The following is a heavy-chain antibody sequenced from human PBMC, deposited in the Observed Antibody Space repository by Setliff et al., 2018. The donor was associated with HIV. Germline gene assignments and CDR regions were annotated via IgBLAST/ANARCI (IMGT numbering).Heavy chain of an antibody. CDR2: ISPDGRQK. V-gene: IGHV3-7*01. CDR3: VPHYHVE. Sequence: AGGSLRLSCAASGFMFGVDWMSWVRQTPGKGLEWVTNISPDGRQKGYVDSVRGRFTISRDNAKNSLYLQMNSLRGEDTAVYFCVPHYHVEWGQGTLVTVSS. J-gene: IGHJ4*02. D-gene: IGHD3-10*01. CDR1: GFMFGVDW.